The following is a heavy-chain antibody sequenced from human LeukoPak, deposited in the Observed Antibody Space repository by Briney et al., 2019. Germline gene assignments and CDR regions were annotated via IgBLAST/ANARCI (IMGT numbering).Heavy chain of an antibody. V-gene: IGHV3-9*03. Sequence: SLRLSCAASGFTFDDYAMHWVRQAPGKGLEWVSGISWNSGSIGYADSVKGRFTISRDNAKNSLYLQMNSLRAEDMALYYCAKDLTSGSYYSASFDYWGQGTLVTVSS. J-gene: IGHJ4*02. CDR2: ISWNSGSI. CDR3: AKDLTSGSYYSASFDY. D-gene: IGHD3-10*01. CDR1: GFTFDDYA.